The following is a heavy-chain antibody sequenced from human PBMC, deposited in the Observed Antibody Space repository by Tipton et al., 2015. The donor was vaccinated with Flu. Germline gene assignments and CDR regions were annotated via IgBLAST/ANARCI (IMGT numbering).Heavy chain of an antibody. CDR2: IYYSGST. Sequence: GLVKPSETLSLTCAVYGGSFSGYYWSWIRQPPGKGLEWIGYIYYSGSTNYNPSLKSRVTISVDTSKNQFSLKLSSVTAADTAVYYCARGLSYYDSSGYPLLNYFDYWGQGTLVTVSS. J-gene: IGHJ4*02. CDR3: ARGLSYYDSSGYPLLNYFDY. V-gene: IGHV4-59*01. D-gene: IGHD3-22*01. CDR1: GGSFSGYY.